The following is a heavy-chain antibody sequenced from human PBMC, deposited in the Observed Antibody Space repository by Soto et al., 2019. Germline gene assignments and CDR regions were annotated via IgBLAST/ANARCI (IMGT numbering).Heavy chain of an antibody. CDR3: ATGKPRGDIVVVVAARPLDY. Sequence: ASVKVSCKVSGYTLIELSMHWVRQAPGKGLEWMGGFDPEDGETIYAQKFQGRVTMTEDTSTDTAYMELSSLRSEDTAVYYCATGKPRGDIVVVVAARPLDYWGQGTLVTVSS. J-gene: IGHJ4*02. D-gene: IGHD2-15*01. CDR1: GYTLIELS. CDR2: FDPEDGET. V-gene: IGHV1-24*01.